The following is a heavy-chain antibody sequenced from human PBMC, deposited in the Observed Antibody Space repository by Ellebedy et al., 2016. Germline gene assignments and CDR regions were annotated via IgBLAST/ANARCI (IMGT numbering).Heavy chain of an antibody. D-gene: IGHD6-19*01. V-gene: IGHV4-28*01. CDR1: NYSISSSNW. CDR2: IHYSGTT. CDR3: ARTRIAVTGAKFDP. Sequence: SETLSLTCAVSNYSISSSNWWGWIRQPPGKGLEWIGYIHYSGTTSYNPSLNSRVTMSVDTSRNQFSLQLSSVTAVDTAVYYCARTRIAVTGAKFDPWGQGTLVTVSS. J-gene: IGHJ5*02.